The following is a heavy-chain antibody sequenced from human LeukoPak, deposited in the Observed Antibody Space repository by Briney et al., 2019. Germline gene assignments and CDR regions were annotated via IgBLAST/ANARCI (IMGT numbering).Heavy chain of an antibody. CDR2: IYSGGTI. D-gene: IGHD6-19*01. Sequence: GGSLRLSCAASKFIVTTNYMSWVRQAPGKGLEWVSTIYSGGTIYYADSVKGRFFISRDTSKNTLYLQMNSLRAEDTAVYYCAKGSRSGWYYFDYWGQGTLVTVSS. CDR3: AKGSRSGWYYFDY. J-gene: IGHJ4*02. V-gene: IGHV3-66*01. CDR1: KFIVTTNY.